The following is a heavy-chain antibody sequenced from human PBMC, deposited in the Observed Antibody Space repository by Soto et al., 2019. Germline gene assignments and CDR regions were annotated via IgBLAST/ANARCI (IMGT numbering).Heavy chain of an antibody. J-gene: IGHJ4*02. D-gene: IGHD6-19*01. CDR3: ARAWYSSGWDLDY. CDR2: IYYSGST. V-gene: IGHV4-59*01. CDR1: GGSISSYY. Sequence: PSETLSLTCTVSGGSISSYYWSWIRQPPGKGLEWIGYIYYSGSTNYNPSLKSRVTISVDTSKNQFSLKLSSVTAADTAVYYCARAWYSSGWDLDYWGQGTLVTXSS.